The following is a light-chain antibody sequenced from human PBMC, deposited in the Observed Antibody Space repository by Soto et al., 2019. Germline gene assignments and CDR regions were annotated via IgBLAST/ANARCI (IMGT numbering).Light chain of an antibody. CDR2: DAS. CDR1: QSISSY. V-gene: IGKV3-11*01. J-gene: IGKJ1*01. Sequence: LLTQSPATLSVSPGQRVTLSCRASQSISSYLAWYQQRPGQPSRLLIYDASNRATGIPARFSGSGSGTDFTLTISSLEPEDFAVYYCQQYNNWPITFGQGTKVDI. CDR3: QQYNNWPIT.